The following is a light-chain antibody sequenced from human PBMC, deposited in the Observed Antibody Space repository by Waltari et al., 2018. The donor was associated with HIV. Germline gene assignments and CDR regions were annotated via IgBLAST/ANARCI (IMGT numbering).Light chain of an antibody. J-gene: IGKJ2*01. CDR2: KAS. CDR3: QHYSSSPYT. Sequence: DILMTQSPSILSASVGDRVIITCRASQSISSWLAWYQHKPGTAPKLLIYKASVLGGGVPSRFSGSGSGTEFTLNITNLQPDDFATYYCQHYSSSPYTFGQGTNLEIK. CDR1: QSISSW. V-gene: IGKV1-5*03.